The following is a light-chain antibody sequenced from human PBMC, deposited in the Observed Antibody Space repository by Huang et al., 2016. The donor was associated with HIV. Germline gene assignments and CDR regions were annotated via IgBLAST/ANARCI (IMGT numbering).Light chain of an antibody. V-gene: IGKV1-27*01. CDR2: AAS. J-gene: IGKJ1*01. CDR1: RDISTF. CDR3: QKYDSAPRT. Sequence: MTQSPPSLSASIGDRVTLTCRASRDISTFLAWYQQKPGKPPRLLIYAASILHSGVPSRFSGGGSGTNFTLTDSSLQPEDVANYYCQKYDSAPRTFGQGTKLEL.